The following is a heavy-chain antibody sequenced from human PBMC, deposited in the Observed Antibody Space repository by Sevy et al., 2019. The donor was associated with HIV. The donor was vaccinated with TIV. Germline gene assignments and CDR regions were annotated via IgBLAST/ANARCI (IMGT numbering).Heavy chain of an antibody. CDR2: ISGSGFST. CDR3: AKDRCDGSGYYAEGAFDF. D-gene: IGHD3-22*01. V-gene: IGHV3-23*01. J-gene: IGHJ4*03. Sequence: GGSLRLSCAASGFTFNNYAMNWVRQAPGKGLEWVSAISGSGFSTYYADSVKGRFTFSRDNSKNTLYLQMNSLRAEDTAVYYCAKDRCDGSGYYAEGAFDFWGQGTMVTVSS. CDR1: GFTFNNYA.